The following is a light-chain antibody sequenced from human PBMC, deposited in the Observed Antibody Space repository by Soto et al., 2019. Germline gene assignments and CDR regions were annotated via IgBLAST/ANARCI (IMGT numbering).Light chain of an antibody. Sequence: DIQMTQSPSSLSASVGDRVTITCQASQDIRNYLNWYQQKPRKAPNLLIYDASNLKTGVPSRFSGSGSGTDFTFTISSLQPEDIATYYCQHYDHLPPLSFGGGTKVEIK. CDR1: QDIRNY. J-gene: IGKJ4*01. V-gene: IGKV1-33*01. CDR3: QHYDHLPPLS. CDR2: DAS.